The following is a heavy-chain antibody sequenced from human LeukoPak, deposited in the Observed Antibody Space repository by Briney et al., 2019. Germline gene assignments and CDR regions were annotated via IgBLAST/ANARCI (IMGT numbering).Heavy chain of an antibody. J-gene: IGHJ4*02. CDR2: MSPDGNKK. Sequence: PGRSLRRSCAASGFTFSDYNMHWVRQAPGKGLDWVALMSPDGNKKYHADSVKGRFTISRDNSKNTVDLQLNSLRAEDTAVYYCARDLIGRYTFDYCGQGTLVTVSS. CDR1: GFTFSDYN. CDR3: ARDLIGRYTFDY. V-gene: IGHV3-30-3*01. D-gene: IGHD3-10*01.